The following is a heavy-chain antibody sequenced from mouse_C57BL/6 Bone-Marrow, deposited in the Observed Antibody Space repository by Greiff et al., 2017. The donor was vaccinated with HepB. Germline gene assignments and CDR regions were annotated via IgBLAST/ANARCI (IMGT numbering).Heavy chain of an antibody. CDR2: INPNNGGT. CDR3: ARTYDGYYWWYFDV. Sequence: EVQLQQSGPELVKPGASVKISCKASGYTFTDYYMNWVKQSHGKSLEWIGDINPNNGGTSYNQKFKGKATLTVDKSSSTAYMEPRSLTSEDSAVYDGARTYDGYYWWYFDVGDTGTTVTVSS. J-gene: IGHJ1*03. CDR1: GYTFTDYY. V-gene: IGHV1-26*01. D-gene: IGHD2-3*01.